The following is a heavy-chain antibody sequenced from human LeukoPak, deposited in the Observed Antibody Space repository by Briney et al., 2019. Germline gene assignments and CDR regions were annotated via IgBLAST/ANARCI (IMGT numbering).Heavy chain of an antibody. Sequence: SETLPLTCAVYGGSFSGYYWSWIRQPPGKGLEWIGEINHSGSTNYNPSLKSRVTISVDTSKNQFSLKLSSVTAADTAVYYCARSRSTYYYGSGSYYFDYWGQGTLVTVSS. V-gene: IGHV4-34*01. CDR2: INHSGST. J-gene: IGHJ4*02. CDR1: GGSFSGYY. CDR3: ARSRSTYYYGSGSYYFDY. D-gene: IGHD3-10*01.